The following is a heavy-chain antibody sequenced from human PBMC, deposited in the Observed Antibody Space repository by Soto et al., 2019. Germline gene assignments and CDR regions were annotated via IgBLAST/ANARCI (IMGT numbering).Heavy chain of an antibody. J-gene: IGHJ5*02. CDR1: GGSISSGGYY. Sequence: SETLSLTCTVSGGSISSGGYYWSWIRQHPGKGLEWIGYIYYSGSTYYNPSLKSRVTISVDTSKNQFSLKLSSVTAADTAVYYCARETAAELRWFDPWGQGTLVNVSS. CDR2: IYYSGST. D-gene: IGHD2-2*01. CDR3: ARETAAELRWFDP. V-gene: IGHV4-31*03.